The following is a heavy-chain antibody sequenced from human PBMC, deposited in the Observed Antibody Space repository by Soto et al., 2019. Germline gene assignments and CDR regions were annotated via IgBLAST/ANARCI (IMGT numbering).Heavy chain of an antibody. D-gene: IGHD6-6*01. Sequence: ALVKVSCKTSGYTFTSYAMHWVRQAPGQRLEWMGWINAGNGNTKYSQKFQGRVTITRDTSASTAYMELSSLRSEDTAVYYCARDFPYSSSGGYYYYLDVWAKGTTVTVSS. CDR1: GYTFTSYA. V-gene: IGHV1-3*01. CDR3: ARDFPYSSSGGYYYYLDV. CDR2: INAGNGNT. J-gene: IGHJ6*03.